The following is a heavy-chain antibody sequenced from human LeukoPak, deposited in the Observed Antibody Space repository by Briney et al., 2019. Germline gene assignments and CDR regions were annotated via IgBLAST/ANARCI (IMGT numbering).Heavy chain of an antibody. Sequence: SETLSLTRTVSGGSFSSHYWTWIRQSAGKGLEWLGRIYTSGTTHFNPSFESRLSMSLDTSKAQFSLKLTSVTAADTAVYFCARGSPSAASFFSYWGQGTLVTVSS. CDR2: IYTSGTT. D-gene: IGHD1-26*01. CDR1: GGSFSSHY. J-gene: IGHJ4*02. CDR3: ARGSPSAASFFSY. V-gene: IGHV4-4*07.